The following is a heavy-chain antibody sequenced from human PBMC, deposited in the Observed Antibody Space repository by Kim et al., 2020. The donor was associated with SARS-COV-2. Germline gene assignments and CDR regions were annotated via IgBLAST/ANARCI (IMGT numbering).Heavy chain of an antibody. V-gene: IGHV1-2*02. Sequence: ASVKVSCKASGYSFTGYYIHWVRQAPGQGHEWMGWINTESGATKYRQKFQGRVTLTRDTSTRTASMELTRLTSDDTAVYYCASGEYRLSVWGPNYYMEVW. CDR2: INTESGAT. CDR3: ASGEYRLSVWGPNYYMEV. D-gene: IGHD3-16*01. CDR1: GYSFTGYY. J-gene: IGHJ6*03.